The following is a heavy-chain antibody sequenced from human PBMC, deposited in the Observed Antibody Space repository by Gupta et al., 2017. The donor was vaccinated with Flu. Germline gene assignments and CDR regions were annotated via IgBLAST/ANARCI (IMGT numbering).Heavy chain of an antibody. J-gene: IGHJ4*02. CDR2: IRNKANSYTT. CDR1: GFTFSEHY. Sequence: EVRLVESGGGLVQPGGSLRLSCVVSGFTFSEHYMDWIRQAPGKGLEWVGRIRNKANSYTTEYAASVKDRFTITSYDSKDSLYLQMNSLNNGDTAVYYCSRGETGPSPPGRNDCWGQGTLVTVSS. V-gene: IGHV3-72*01. CDR3: SRGETGPSPPGRNDC. D-gene: IGHD2-8*02.